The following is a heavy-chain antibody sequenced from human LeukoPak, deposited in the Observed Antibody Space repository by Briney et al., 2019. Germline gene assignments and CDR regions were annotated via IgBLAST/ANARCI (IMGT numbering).Heavy chain of an antibody. D-gene: IGHD3-10*01. Sequence: GGSLRLSCAASGFTFSSYGMPWVRQAPGKGLEWVAVISYDGSNKYYADSVKGRFTISRDNSKNTLYLQMNSLRAEDTAVYYCAKDHDERFGEFSFDYWGQGTLVTVSS. V-gene: IGHV3-30*18. CDR2: ISYDGSNK. CDR1: GFTFSSYG. J-gene: IGHJ4*02. CDR3: AKDHDERFGEFSFDY.